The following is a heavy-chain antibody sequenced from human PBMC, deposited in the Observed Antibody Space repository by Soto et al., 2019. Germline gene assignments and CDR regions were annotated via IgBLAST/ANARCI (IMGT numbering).Heavy chain of an antibody. J-gene: IGHJ4*02. V-gene: IGHV4-39*01. Sequence: SETLSLTCTVSGGSISSSSYYWGWIRQPPGKGLEWIGSIYYSGSTYYNPSLKSRVTISVDTSKNQFSLKLSSVTAADTAVYYCARLYYDILTGYLYYFAYWGQGTLVTVSS. D-gene: IGHD3-9*01. CDR3: ARLYYDILTGYLYYFAY. CDR1: GGSISSSSYY. CDR2: IYYSGST.